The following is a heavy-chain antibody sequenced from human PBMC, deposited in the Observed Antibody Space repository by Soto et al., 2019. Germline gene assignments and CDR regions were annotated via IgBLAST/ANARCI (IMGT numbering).Heavy chain of an antibody. V-gene: IGHV1-69*12. J-gene: IGHJ3*02. CDR3: AREVAADGTFREDVFDI. Sequence: QVHLVQSGAEVKKPGSSVKVSCKAPGGTFSNHAINWVRQAPGQGLEWMGRIIPIFTTTNHAQKFQGRVSMTADESTTTADMELSSLKHDDTAVYYCAREVAADGTFREDVFDIWCQGTLVTVSS. D-gene: IGHD6-13*01. CDR2: IIPIFTTT. CDR1: GGTFSNHA.